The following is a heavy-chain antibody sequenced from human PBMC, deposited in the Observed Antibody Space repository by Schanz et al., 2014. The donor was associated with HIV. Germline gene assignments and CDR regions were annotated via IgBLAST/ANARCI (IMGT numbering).Heavy chain of an antibody. D-gene: IGHD3-3*01. CDR2: IWYDGSNK. CDR3: TTRRVLGVVQDF. CDR1: GFTFSGYG. J-gene: IGHJ4*02. V-gene: IGHV3-33*01. Sequence: QVQLVESGGDVVQPGRSLRLSCAASGFTFSGYGMHWVRQAPGKGLEWVAVIWYDGSNKYYADSVKGRFTISRDNSKNTLYLQMNSLKTEDTAVYFCTTRRVLGVVQDFWGRGTLVTVSS.